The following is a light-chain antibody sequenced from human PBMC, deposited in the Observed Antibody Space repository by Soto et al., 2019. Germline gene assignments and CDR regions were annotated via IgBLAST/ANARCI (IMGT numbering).Light chain of an antibody. Sequence: QSVLTQSPSASGTPGQRVTISCSGSSANIGSNYVYWYQQFPGTAPRLLIYRADQRPSGVPDRCSGSKSGTSASLAISGLRYDDEAAYYCAAWDDTGSGLVFGGGTKLTVL. CDR3: AAWDDTGSGLV. CDR2: RAD. J-gene: IGLJ2*01. CDR1: SANIGSNY. V-gene: IGLV1-47*01.